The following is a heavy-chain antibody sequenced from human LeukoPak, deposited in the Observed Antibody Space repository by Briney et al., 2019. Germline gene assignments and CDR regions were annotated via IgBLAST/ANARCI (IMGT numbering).Heavy chain of an antibody. CDR1: GYTFTDYY. J-gene: IGHJ4*02. CDR2: INPNHGDT. Sequence: ASVKVSCKGSGYTFTDYYIQWVRQAPGQGLEWMGWINPNHGDTEYPQQFQGRVTMTRDSSISTAYMELSSLTSDDTAVYYCTRDGRGYCSSTSCLPDYWGQGALVTVSS. V-gene: IGHV1-2*02. CDR3: TRDGRGYCSSTSCLPDY. D-gene: IGHD2-2*01.